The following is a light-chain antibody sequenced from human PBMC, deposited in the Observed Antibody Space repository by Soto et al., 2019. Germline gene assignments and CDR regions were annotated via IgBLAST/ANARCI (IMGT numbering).Light chain of an antibody. CDR3: SLSYSDVRV. V-gene: IGLV7-46*01. Sequence: QSAVTQEPSLTVSPGGTVTLTCGSSTGAVTSSHYPYWFQQKPGQAPRALIYDTSNKHSWTPARFSGSLLGGKPALILSGAQPEDEADYYCSLSYSDVRVFGGGTKVTVL. CDR1: TGAVTSSHY. CDR2: DTS. J-gene: IGLJ3*02.